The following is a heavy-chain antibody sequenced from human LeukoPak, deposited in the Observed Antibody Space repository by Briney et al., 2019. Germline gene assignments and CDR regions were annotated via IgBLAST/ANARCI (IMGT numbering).Heavy chain of an antibody. CDR3: ARGVEPLAANSLAY. D-gene: IGHD1-14*01. CDR2: LYSDSNT. Sequence: GGSLRPSCAASGFTVITNDMTWVRQAPGKGLEWVSALYSDSNTKYADSVQSRFTISRDNSKNTLYLEMNSLSPDDTAVYYCARGVEPLAANSLAYWGQGTLVTVSS. J-gene: IGHJ4*02. CDR1: GFTVITND. V-gene: IGHV3-53*01.